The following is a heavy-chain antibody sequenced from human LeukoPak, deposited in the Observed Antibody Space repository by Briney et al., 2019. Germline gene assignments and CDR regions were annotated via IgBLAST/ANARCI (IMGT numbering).Heavy chain of an antibody. CDR3: AKPHNLLGGFWSGYYEAHYFDY. V-gene: IGHV3-23*01. D-gene: IGHD3-3*01. CDR1: GFTFSSYA. J-gene: IGHJ4*02. Sequence: PGGSLRLSCAASGFTFSSYAMSWVRQAPGKGLEWVSAISGSGGSTYYADSVKGRFTISRDNSKNTLYLQMNSLRAEDTAVYYCAKPHNLLGGFWSGYYEAHYFDYWGQGTLVTVSS. CDR2: ISGSGGST.